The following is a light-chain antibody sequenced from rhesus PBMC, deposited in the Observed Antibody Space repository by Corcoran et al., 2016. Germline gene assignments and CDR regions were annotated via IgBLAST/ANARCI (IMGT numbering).Light chain of an antibody. V-gene: IGLV2S7*01. Sequence: QSAPTQPPSVSGSPGQSVAISCTGTSSDVGGYNFVSWYQRHPGKAPKLMIYDVSKRPSGVSDRFSGSKSGNTASLTISGLQAEDEADYFCCSYTASNTFVFGSGTKLTVL. CDR1: SSDVGGYNF. CDR3: CSYTASNTFV. J-gene: IGLJ6*01. CDR2: DVS.